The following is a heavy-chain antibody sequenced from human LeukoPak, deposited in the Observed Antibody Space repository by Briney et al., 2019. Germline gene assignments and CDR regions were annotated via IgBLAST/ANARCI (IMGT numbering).Heavy chain of an antibody. CDR2: INHSGST. CDR3: ARRGGYCSSTSCYTGKSIYYFDY. CDR1: GGSFSGYY. V-gene: IGHV4-34*01. J-gene: IGHJ4*02. Sequence: SETLSLTCAVYGGSFSGYYWSWIRQPPGKGLEWIGEINHSGSTNYNPSLKSRVTISVDTSKNQFSLKLSSVTAADTAVYYCARRGGYCSSTSCYTGKSIYYFDYWGQGTLVTVSS. D-gene: IGHD2-2*02.